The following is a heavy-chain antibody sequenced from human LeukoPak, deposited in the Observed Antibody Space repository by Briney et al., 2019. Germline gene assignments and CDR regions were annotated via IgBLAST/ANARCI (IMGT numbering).Heavy chain of an antibody. D-gene: IGHD2/OR15-2a*01. CDR2: VSAYNGNT. J-gene: IGHJ4*02. CDR1: GGTFSSYA. CDR3: ALMPDYCDSSSQAAY. Sequence: ASVKVSCKASGGTFSSYAISWVRQAPGQGLEWMGWVSAYNGNTSYAQKVQGRVTMTTDTSTSTAYMELRSLRSDDTAVYYCALMPDYCDSSSQAAYWGQGTLVTVSS. V-gene: IGHV1-18*01.